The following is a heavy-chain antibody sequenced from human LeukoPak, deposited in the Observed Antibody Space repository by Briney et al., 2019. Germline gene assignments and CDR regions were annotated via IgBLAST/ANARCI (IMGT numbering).Heavy chain of an antibody. D-gene: IGHD3-3*01. J-gene: IGHJ5*01. Sequence: GGSLRLSCAASGFIVSSYSMNWVRQAPGKGLEWVSSISGGSNYIYYADSLKGRFTISRDNAKNSLYLQMNSLRAEDTALYYCAKDGARHLEWFDYWGQGTLVTVSS. CDR1: GFIVSSYS. CDR2: ISGGSNYI. V-gene: IGHV3-21*04. CDR3: AKDGARHLEWFDY.